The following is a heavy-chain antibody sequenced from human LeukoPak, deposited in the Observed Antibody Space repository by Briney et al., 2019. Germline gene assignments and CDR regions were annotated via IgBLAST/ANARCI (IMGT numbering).Heavy chain of an antibody. D-gene: IGHD2-2*01. V-gene: IGHV4-61*01. CDR1: GGSVSSGTYY. Sequence: SETLSLTCTVSGGSVSSGTYYWSWIRQPPGKGLEWIGYIYYSGSTNYNPSLKSRVTISVDTSKNQFSLKLSSVTAADTAVYYCARGADIVVVPAADKGWFDPWGQGTLVTVSS. CDR3: ARGADIVVVPAADKGWFDP. CDR2: IYYSGST. J-gene: IGHJ5*02.